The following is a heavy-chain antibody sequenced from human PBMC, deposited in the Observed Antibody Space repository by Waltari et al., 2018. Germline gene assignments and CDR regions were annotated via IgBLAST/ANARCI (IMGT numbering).Heavy chain of an antibody. J-gene: IGHJ4*02. Sequence: QLQLQESGPGLVKPSETLSLTCTVSGVSISSSIDYWGWIRQPPGKGLEWIANIYYTGNTYYNASLKSRVTISVDTSKNQFSLKMRSVTAADTAVYYCARLARYGDSGLDYWGQGTLVSVSS. CDR3: ARLARYGDSGLDY. CDR2: IYYTGNT. V-gene: IGHV4-39*01. D-gene: IGHD4-17*01. CDR1: GVSISSSIDY.